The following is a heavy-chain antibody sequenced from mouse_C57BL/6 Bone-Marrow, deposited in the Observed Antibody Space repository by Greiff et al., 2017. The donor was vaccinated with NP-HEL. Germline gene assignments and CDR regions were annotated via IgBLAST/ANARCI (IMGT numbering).Heavy chain of an antibody. J-gene: IGHJ3*01. D-gene: IGHD2-2*01. Sequence: QVQLQQPGAELVKPGASVKVSCKASGYTFTSYWMHWVKQRPGQGLEWIGRIHPSDSDTNYNQKFKGKATLTVDKSSSTAYMQLSSLTSEDSAFYYCAIVYYGYDWFAYWGQGTLVTVSA. CDR3: AIVYYGYDWFAY. V-gene: IGHV1-74*01. CDR1: GYTFTSYW. CDR2: IHPSDSDT.